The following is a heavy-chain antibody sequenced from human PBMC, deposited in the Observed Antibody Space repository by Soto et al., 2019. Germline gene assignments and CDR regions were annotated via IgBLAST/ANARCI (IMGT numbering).Heavy chain of an antibody. D-gene: IGHD1-26*01. CDR1: GGSITSGPYY. CDR3: ASDLSGRSAH. J-gene: IGHJ1*01. V-gene: IGHV4-31*03. CDR2: IYYTGRT. Sequence: QVQLQESGPGLVKPSQTLSLTCTVFGGSITSGPYYWSWIRQHPGKGLERIGYIYYTGRTNYNPSLKSRLSMSVDTSKHQFSLKLTSVTAADTALYFCASDLSGRSAHWGPGTLVTVSS.